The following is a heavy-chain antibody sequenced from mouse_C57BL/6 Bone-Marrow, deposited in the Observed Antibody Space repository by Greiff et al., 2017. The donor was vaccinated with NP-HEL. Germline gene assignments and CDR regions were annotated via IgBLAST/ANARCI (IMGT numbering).Heavy chain of an antibody. D-gene: IGHD1-1*01. CDR3: ARHEKGYYGSSLDY. J-gene: IGHJ2*01. Sequence: EVQRVESGGDLVKPGGSLKLSCAASGFTFSSYGMSWVRQTPDKRLEWVATISSGGSYTYYPDSVKGRFTISRDNAKNTLYLQMSSLKSEDTAMYYCARHEKGYYGSSLDYWGQGTTLTVSS. CDR2: ISSGGSYT. CDR1: GFTFSSYG. V-gene: IGHV5-6*01.